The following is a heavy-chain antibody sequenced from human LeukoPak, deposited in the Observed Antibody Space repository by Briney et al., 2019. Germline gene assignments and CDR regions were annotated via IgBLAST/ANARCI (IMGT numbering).Heavy chain of an antibody. CDR3: GRGSSLVPAAIGD. CDR2: MNPTNANT. J-gene: IGHJ4*02. V-gene: IGHV1-8*03. Sequence: ASVKVSCKASGYTFSDYNINWVRQATGQGLEWMGWMNPTNANTGYAQKFQGRVTITRNTSISTAYMELSSLRSEDTAVYYCGRGSSLVPAAIGDWGQGTLVTVSS. D-gene: IGHD2-2*02. CDR1: GYTFSDYN.